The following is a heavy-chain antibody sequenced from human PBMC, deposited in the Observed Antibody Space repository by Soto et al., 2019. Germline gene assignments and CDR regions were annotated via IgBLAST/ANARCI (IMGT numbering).Heavy chain of an antibody. CDR2: IYRSGST. Sequence: QLQLQESGSGLVKPSQTLSLTCAVSGGSISSGGYSWSWIRQPPGKGLEWIGYIYRSGSTYYNPSLKHRVTTSVDRSKNQFSLKLSSVTAADTAVYYCARVDYGDYGFDYWGQGTLVTVSS. CDR1: GGSISSGGYS. V-gene: IGHV4-30-2*01. CDR3: ARVDYGDYGFDY. J-gene: IGHJ4*02. D-gene: IGHD4-17*01.